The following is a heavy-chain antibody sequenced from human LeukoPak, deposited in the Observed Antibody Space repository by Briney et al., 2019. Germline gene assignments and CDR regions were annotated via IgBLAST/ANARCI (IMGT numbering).Heavy chain of an antibody. CDR2: INTNTGNP. J-gene: IGHJ6*03. Sequence: ASVKVSCKASGYTFTSHAMNWVRQAPGQGLEWVGWINTNTGNPTYAQGFTGRFVFSLDTSVSTAYLQISSLKAEDTAVYYCARKYSYGFYYYYMDVWGKGTTVTVSS. CDR1: GYTFTSHA. CDR3: ARKYSYGFYYYYMDV. V-gene: IGHV7-4-1*02. D-gene: IGHD5-18*01.